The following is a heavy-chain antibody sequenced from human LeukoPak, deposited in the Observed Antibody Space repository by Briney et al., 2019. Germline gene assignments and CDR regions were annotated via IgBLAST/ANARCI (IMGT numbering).Heavy chain of an antibody. D-gene: IGHD5-18*01. Sequence: NTSETLSLTCAVYGGSFSGYYWSWIRQPPGKGLEWIGEINHSGSTNYNPSLKSRVTISVDTSKNQFSLKLSSVTAADTAVYYCAKLRGYSYAQGDYWGQGTLVTVSS. CDR3: AKLRGYSYAQGDY. J-gene: IGHJ4*02. CDR2: INHSGST. CDR1: GGSFSGYY. V-gene: IGHV4-34*01.